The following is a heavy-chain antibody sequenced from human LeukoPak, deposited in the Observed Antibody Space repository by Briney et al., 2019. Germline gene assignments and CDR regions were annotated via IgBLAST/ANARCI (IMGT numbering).Heavy chain of an antibody. V-gene: IGHV4-59*01. CDR3: ARSSGDPIYFQH. CDR2: IYYSGSN. J-gene: IGHJ1*01. Sequence: SETLSLTCTVSGGSISSYYWSWIRQPPGKGLEWIGYIYYSGSNNYNPSLKSRVTISVDTSKNQFSLKLSSVTAADTAVYYCARSSGDPIYFQHWGQGTLVTVSS. CDR1: GGSISSYY. D-gene: IGHD4-17*01.